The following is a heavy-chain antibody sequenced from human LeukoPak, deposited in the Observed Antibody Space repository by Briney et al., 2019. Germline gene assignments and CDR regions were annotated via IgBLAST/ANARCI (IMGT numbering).Heavy chain of an antibody. D-gene: IGHD6-13*01. V-gene: IGHV4-4*07. CDR2: IYTSGST. Sequence: SETLSLTCTVSGGFISSYYWSWIRQPAGKGLEWIGRIYTSGSTNYNPSLKSRVTMSVDTSKNQFSLKLSSVTAADTAVYYCARDPGYSSSWPYWYFDLWGRGTLVTVSS. CDR3: ARDPGYSSSWPYWYFDL. J-gene: IGHJ2*01. CDR1: GGFISSYY.